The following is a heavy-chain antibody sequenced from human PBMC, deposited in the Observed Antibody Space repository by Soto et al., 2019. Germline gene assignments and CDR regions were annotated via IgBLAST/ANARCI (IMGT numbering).Heavy chain of an antibody. CDR3: ASDGPYYYGFEV. CDR1: GDSISNSYYY. V-gene: IGHV4-30-4*01. Sequence: PSETLSLTCTVSGDSISNSYYYLNWILHSPGKGLEWIASIDYSWSTYYNPSLKSRVVISADTSKNLFSLKLRSVTAADTALYFCASDGPYYYGFEVWGQGTTVTISS. CDR2: IDYSWST. J-gene: IGHJ6*01.